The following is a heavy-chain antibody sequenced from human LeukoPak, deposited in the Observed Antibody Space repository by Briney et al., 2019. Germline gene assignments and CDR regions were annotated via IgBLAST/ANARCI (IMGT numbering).Heavy chain of an antibody. CDR3: ASGRGVLMMFAIDAWDY. CDR1: GYTFTGYY. CDR2: INPNSGGT. D-gene: IGHD2-8*01. Sequence: GASVSVSCKASGYTFTGYYMHWVRQAPGQGLEWMGWINPNSGGTNYAQNFQGRVTMTRDTSISTAYTELSRLRSDDTAMYYCASGRGVLMMFAIDAWDYWGQGTLVTVSS. J-gene: IGHJ4*02. V-gene: IGHV1-2*02.